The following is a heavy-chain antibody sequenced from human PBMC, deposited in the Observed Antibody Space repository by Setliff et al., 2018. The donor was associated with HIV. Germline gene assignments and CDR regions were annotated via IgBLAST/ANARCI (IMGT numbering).Heavy chain of an antibody. J-gene: IGHJ6*03. CDR1: GASISSFY. Sequence: PSETLSLTCTVSGASISSFYWSWIRQPPGKGLDWIGYIYYSGSTNYNPSLKSRVTMSVDTSKNQFSLRLSSVTAADTAIYYCARGVNSGTYWGYYYYMDVWGKGTTVTVSS. CDR2: IYYSGST. CDR3: ARGVNSGTYWGYYYYMDV. D-gene: IGHD1-26*01. V-gene: IGHV4-59*08.